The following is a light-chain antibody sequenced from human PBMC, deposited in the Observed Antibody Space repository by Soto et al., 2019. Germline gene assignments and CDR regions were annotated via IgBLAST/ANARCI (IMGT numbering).Light chain of an antibody. CDR2: DAS. V-gene: IGKV3-15*01. J-gene: IGKJ5*01. CDR1: QSLSSN. CDR3: QQYNNWPPVT. Sequence: EVVMTQSPVTLSVSPGERATLPCRASQSLSSNLVWYQQKPGQAPRLLIYDASTRATGIPARFSGSGSGTEFTLTISSLQSEDFAVYYCQQYNNWPPVTFGQGTRLEIK.